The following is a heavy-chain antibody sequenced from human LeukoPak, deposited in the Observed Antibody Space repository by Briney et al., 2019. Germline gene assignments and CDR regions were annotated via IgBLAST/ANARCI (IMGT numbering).Heavy chain of an antibody. CDR3: ARAGDPDY. CDR1: GFTFSIYG. CDR2: ISSSGRYI. J-gene: IGHJ4*02. Sequence: GGSLRLSCAASGFTFSIYGMNWVRQAPGKGPEWVSYISSSGRYIDYADSVKGRFTISRDNAKNSLFLQMNSLTAEDTALYYCARAGDPDYWGQGTLVTVSS. V-gene: IGHV3-21*01. D-gene: IGHD3-10*01.